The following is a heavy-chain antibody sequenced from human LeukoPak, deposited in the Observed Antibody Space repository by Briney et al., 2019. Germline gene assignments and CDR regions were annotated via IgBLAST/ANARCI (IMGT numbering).Heavy chain of an antibody. V-gene: IGHV3-20*04. CDR2: INWNGGST. CDR3: ARDGDYYDSSGYHAHPDY. D-gene: IGHD3-22*01. CDR1: GFTFDDYG. J-gene: IGHJ4*02. Sequence: PVGSLRLSCAASGFTFDDYGMSWVRQAPGKGLEWVSGINWNGGSTGYADSVKGRFTISRDNAKNSLYLQMNSLRAEDTALYYCARDGDYYDSSGYHAHPDYWGQGTLVTVSS.